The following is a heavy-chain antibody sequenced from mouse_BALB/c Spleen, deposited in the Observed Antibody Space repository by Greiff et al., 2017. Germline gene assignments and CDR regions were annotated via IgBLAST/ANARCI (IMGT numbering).Heavy chain of an antibody. CDR3: ARSTGRVFDY. CDR2: ISNLAYSI. CDR1: GFTFSDYG. J-gene: IGHJ2*01. Sequence: EVQRVESGGGLVQPGGSRKLSCAASGFTFSDYGMAWVRQAPGKGPEWVAFISNLAYSIYYADTVTGRFTISRENAKNTLYLEMSSLRSEDTAMYYCARSTGRVFDYWGQGTTLTVSS. V-gene: IGHV5-15*02. D-gene: IGHD4-1*02.